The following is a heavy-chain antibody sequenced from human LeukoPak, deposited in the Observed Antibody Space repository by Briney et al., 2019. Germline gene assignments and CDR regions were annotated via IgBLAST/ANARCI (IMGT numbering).Heavy chain of an antibody. D-gene: IGHD2-2*01. CDR1: GFTFSSYG. V-gene: IGHV3-30*03. Sequence: GGSLRLSCAASGFTFSSYGMHWVRQAPGKGLEWVAVISYDGSNKYYADSVRGRFTISRDNAKSSLFLQMNSLRAEDTAVYYCARCSSTGCASSPLAGYLYWGQGTLVTVSS. J-gene: IGHJ4*02. CDR2: ISYDGSNK. CDR3: ARCSSTGCASSPLAGYLY.